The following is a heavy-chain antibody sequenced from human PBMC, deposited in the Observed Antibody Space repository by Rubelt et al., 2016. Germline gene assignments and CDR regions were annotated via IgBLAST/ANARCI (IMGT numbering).Heavy chain of an antibody. D-gene: IGHD6-13*01. CDR3: ARGAAAQH. Sequence: QVQLQQWGAGLLKPSETLSLTCAVYGGSFSGYYWSWIRQPPGKGLEWIGEINHSGSTNYNPSLKSRVPISVDTSKNQFSLKLSSVTAADTAVYYCARGAAAQHWGQGTLVTVSS. V-gene: IGHV4-34*01. J-gene: IGHJ1*01. CDR2: INHSGST. CDR1: GGSFSGYY.